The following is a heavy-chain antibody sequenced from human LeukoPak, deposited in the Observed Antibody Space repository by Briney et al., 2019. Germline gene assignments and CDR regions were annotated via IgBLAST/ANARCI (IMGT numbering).Heavy chain of an antibody. CDR3: ATTRGGYWASPLDF. CDR1: GGSISSHY. V-gene: IGHV4-59*11. D-gene: IGHD5-12*01. J-gene: IGHJ4*02. CDR2: INYSGTT. Sequence: PSETLSLTCTVSGGSISSHYWSWIRQPPGKGLEWIGYINYSGTTNYNPSLTSRVTISADTSKTQVSLMVRSVTAADTAVYYCATTRGGYWASPLDFWGQGILVTVSS.